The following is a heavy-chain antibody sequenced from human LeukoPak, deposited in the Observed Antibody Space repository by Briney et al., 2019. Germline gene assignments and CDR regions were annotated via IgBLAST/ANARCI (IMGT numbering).Heavy chain of an antibody. Sequence: GGSLRLSCAASGFTVSSNYMSWVRQAPGKGLEWVSYISSSSSTIYSADSVKGRFTISRDNAKNSLYLQMNSLRDEDTAVYYCASGATYDSSGYYYHWGQGTLVTVSS. D-gene: IGHD3-22*01. J-gene: IGHJ4*02. CDR3: ASGATYDSSGYYYH. CDR1: GFTVSSNY. CDR2: ISSSSSTI. V-gene: IGHV3-48*02.